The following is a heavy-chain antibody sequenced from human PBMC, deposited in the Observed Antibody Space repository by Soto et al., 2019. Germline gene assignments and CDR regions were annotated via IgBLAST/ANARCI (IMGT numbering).Heavy chain of an antibody. CDR1: GFTFSSYG. J-gene: IGHJ6*02. CDR3: AKGLYSPAGYYYGMDV. CDR2: ISYDGSNK. Sequence: PGGSLRLSCAAPGFTFSSYGMHWVRQAPGKGLEWVAVISYDGSNKYYADSVKGRFTISRDNSKNTLYLQMNSLRAEDTAVYYCAKGLYSPAGYYYGMDVWGQGTTVTVSS. V-gene: IGHV3-30*18. D-gene: IGHD2-2*01.